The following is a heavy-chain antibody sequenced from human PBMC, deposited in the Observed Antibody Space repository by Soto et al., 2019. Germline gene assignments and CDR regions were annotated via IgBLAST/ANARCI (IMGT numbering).Heavy chain of an antibody. V-gene: IGHV3-72*01. CDR2: IRNRPNSYTT. J-gene: IGHJ4*02. CDR1: GFTFSDHY. D-gene: IGHD3-10*01. CDR3: VRDSGRGFYFDY. Sequence: EVQLVESGGGLVQPGGSLRLSCAASGFTFSDHYMDWVRQAPGKGLEWVGRIRNRPNSYTTQYAASVKGRFAVLRDDSENLVYLQMNDLKTEDTDVYYCVRDSGRGFYFDYWGQGAQVTVS.